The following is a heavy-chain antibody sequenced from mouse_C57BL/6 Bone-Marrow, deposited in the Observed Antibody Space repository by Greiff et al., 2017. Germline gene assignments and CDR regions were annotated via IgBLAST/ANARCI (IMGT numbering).Heavy chain of an antibody. CDR1: GFTFSDYG. D-gene: IGHD2-3*01. Sequence: EVQVVESGGGLVKPGGSLKLSCAASGFTFSDYGMHWVRQAPEKGLEWVAYISSGSSTIYYADTVKGRFTISRDNAKNTLFLQMTSLRSEDTAMYYCARIGWLLPFAYWGQGTLVTVSA. CDR3: ARIGWLLPFAY. CDR2: ISSGSSTI. J-gene: IGHJ3*01. V-gene: IGHV5-17*01.